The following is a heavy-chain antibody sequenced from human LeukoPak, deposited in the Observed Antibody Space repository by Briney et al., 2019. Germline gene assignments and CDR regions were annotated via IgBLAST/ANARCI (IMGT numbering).Heavy chain of an antibody. V-gene: IGHV3-72*01. D-gene: IGHD7-27*01. J-gene: IGHJ4*02. Sequence: GGSLRLSCAASGFTFSVHYMGWVRQAPGKGLEWVGRITNKPNSYSTEYPASVEGRFTISRDDSKNSLYLQMNSLKTEGTAVYYCARTSLGTPDYFDYWGQGTLVTVSS. CDR1: GFTFSVHY. CDR2: ITNKPNSYST. CDR3: ARTSLGTPDYFDY.